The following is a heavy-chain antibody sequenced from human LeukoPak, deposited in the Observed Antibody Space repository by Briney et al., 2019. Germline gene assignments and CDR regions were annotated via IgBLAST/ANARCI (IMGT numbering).Heavy chain of an antibody. V-gene: IGHV3-30*12. CDR2: ISTDRSKE. CDR3: ARVGDYENSGSQPFDY. Sequence: GGSLRLSCEASGFTFTNFPMHWVRQAPGKGLEWVAFISTDRSKEYYGDSVKGRFTISRDNSKNTLYLQMNNLRVEDTAVYYCARVGDYENSGSQPFDYWGQGTLVTVSS. J-gene: IGHJ4*02. CDR1: GFTFTNFP. D-gene: IGHD3-22*01.